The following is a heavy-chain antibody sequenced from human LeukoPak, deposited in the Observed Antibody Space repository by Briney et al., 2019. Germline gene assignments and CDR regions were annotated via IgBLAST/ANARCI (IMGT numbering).Heavy chain of an antibody. CDR1: GFTFSSYW. D-gene: IGHD6-13*01. CDR2: ISGSGGST. Sequence: GGSLRLSCAASGFTFSSYWMSWVRQAPGKGLEWVSAISGSGGSTYYADSVKGRFTISRDNSKNTLYLQMNSLRAEDTAVYYCAKKGIAAAGKGTEFDYWGQGTLVTVSS. CDR3: AKKGIAAAGKGTEFDY. J-gene: IGHJ4*02. V-gene: IGHV3-23*01.